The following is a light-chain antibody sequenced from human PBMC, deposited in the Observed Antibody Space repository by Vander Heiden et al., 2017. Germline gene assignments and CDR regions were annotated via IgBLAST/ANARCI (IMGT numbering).Light chain of an antibody. CDR1: QSVSSSY. Sequence: EIVLTQSPGTLSLSPGERATLSCRASQSVSSSYLAWYQQKPGQAPRLLIYGASSSATGIPDRFSGSGSGTDFTLTISRLEPEDFAVYYCQQDCSSPSRFGPGTKVEIK. CDR3: QQDCSSPSR. J-gene: IGKJ1*01. CDR2: GAS. V-gene: IGKV3-20*01.